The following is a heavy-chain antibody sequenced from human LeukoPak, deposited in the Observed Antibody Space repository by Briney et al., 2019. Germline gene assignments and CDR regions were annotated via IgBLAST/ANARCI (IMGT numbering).Heavy chain of an antibody. CDR3: ARQTRSGWSMEYNFDY. CDR2: IDPSDSYT. D-gene: IGHD6-19*01. Sequence: GESLRISCKGSGDSFTSYWISWVRQMPGKGREWMGRIDPSDSYTNYSPSFQGHVTFSADKSISTAYLQWTSLKAWDTAMYYCARQTRSGWSMEYNFDYWGQGTLVTVSS. V-gene: IGHV5-10-1*01. J-gene: IGHJ4*02. CDR1: GDSFTSYW.